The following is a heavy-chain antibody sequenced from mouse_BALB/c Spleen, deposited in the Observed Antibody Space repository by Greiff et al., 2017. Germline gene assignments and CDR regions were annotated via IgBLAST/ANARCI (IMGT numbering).Heavy chain of an antibody. J-gene: IGHJ4*01. Sequence: QVQLKQSGAELAKPGASVKMSCKASGYTFTSYWMHWVKQRPGQGLEWIGYINPSTGYTEYNQKFKDKATLTADKSSSTAYMQLSSLTSEDSAVYYCARSGDSSGYLYAMDYWGQGTSVTVSS. CDR2: INPSTGYT. D-gene: IGHD3-2*01. CDR3: ARSGDSSGYLYAMDY. CDR1: GYTFTSYW. V-gene: IGHV1-7*01.